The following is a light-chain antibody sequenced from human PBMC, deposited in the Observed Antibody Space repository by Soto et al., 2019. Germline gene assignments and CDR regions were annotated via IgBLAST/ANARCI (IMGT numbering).Light chain of an antibody. J-gene: IGKJ4*01. Sequence: EIVLTQSPATLSLSPGERAILSCRASQSVNSYLAWYQQKPGQAPSLLIYDASNRATGVPARFSGSGSGTDFTLTISSLEPEDFAVYYCQQRHTWPLTFGGGTKVEIK. V-gene: IGKV3-11*01. CDR2: DAS. CDR3: QQRHTWPLT. CDR1: QSVNSY.